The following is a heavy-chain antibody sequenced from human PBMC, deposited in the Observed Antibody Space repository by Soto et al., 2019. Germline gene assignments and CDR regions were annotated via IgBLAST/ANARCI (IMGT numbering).Heavy chain of an antibody. V-gene: IGHV3-33*01. CDR2: IWYDGSNK. CDR3: ACEDATGRGWYVNFDY. D-gene: IGHD6-19*01. J-gene: IGHJ4*02. Sequence: PGGSLRLSCAASGFTFSSYGMHWVRQAPGKGLEWVAVIWYDGSNKYYADSVKGRFTISRDNSKNTLYLQMNSLRAEDTAVYYCACEDATGRGWYVNFDYWGQGTLVTVSS. CDR1: GFTFSSYG.